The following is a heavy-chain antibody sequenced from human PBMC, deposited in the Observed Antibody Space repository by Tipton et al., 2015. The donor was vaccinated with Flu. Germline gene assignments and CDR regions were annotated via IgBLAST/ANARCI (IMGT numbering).Heavy chain of an antibody. CDR1: GYSIRSAYY. D-gene: IGHD5-12*01. V-gene: IGHV4-38-2*01. CDR3: ARLGGGDSGYDKAFDY. J-gene: IGHJ4*02. CDR2: IYHSGTT. Sequence: LRLSCSVSGYSIRSAYYWGWVRRPPGKGLEWIGTIYHSGTTYYNPSLKSRLTISVDTSKNQFSLRLSSVTAADTAVYYCARLGGGDSGYDKAFDYWGQGTMVTVTS.